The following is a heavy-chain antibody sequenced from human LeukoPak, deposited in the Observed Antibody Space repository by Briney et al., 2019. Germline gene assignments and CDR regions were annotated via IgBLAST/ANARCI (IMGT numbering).Heavy chain of an antibody. D-gene: IGHD4-17*01. J-gene: IGHJ4*02. CDR2: IIPTLGIA. CDR1: GGTFSSYA. Sequence: EASVKVSCKASGGTFSSYAISWVRQAPGQGLEWMGRIIPTLGIANYAQKFQGRVTITADKSTSTAYMELSSLRSEDTAVYYCGYGDYDGSVDYWGQGTLVTVSS. CDR3: GYGDYDGSVDY. V-gene: IGHV1-69*04.